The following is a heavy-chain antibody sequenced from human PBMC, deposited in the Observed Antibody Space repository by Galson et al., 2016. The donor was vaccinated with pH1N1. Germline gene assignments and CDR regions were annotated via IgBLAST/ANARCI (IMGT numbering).Heavy chain of an antibody. CDR1: GYSLSELS. D-gene: IGHD3-16*01. Sequence: SVKVSCKVSGYSLSELSIHWVRQAPGKELEWMGGFDPEDGETIYAQKFQGRVTVTEDTSTDTAYMELIALRSEDTAVYYRATSAFWGARGGWFTWWFDPWGQGTLVSVSS. V-gene: IGHV1-24*01. J-gene: IGHJ5*02. CDR2: FDPEDGET. CDR3: ATSAFWGARGGWFTWWFDP.